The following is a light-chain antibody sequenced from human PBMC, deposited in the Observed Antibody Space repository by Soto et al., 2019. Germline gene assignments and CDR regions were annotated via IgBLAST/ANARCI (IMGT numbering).Light chain of an antibody. CDR2: RNN. CDR1: SSNIGSNY. V-gene: IGLV1-47*01. Sequence: QSVLTQPPSASGTPGRRVTISCSGSSSNIGSNYVYWYQQLPGTAPKLLIYRNNQRPSGVPDRFSGSKSGTSASLVISGLRSEDEADYYCAAWDDSLSGYVVFGGGTKLTVL. CDR3: AAWDDSLSGYVV. J-gene: IGLJ2*01.